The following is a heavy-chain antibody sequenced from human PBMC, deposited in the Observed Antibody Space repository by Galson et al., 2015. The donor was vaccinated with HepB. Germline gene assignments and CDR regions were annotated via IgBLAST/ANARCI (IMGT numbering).Heavy chain of an antibody. Sequence: SLRLSCAASGFTVSSNYMSWVRQAPGKGLEWVSVIYSGGSTYYADSVKGRFTISRDNSKNTLYLQMNSLRAEDTALYYCAKELWFGAFYYDGMNVWDRGTTVTVSS. V-gene: IGHV3-66*02. CDR3: AKELWFGAFYYDGMNV. D-gene: IGHD3-10*01. J-gene: IGHJ6*02. CDR1: GFTVSSNY. CDR2: IYSGGST.